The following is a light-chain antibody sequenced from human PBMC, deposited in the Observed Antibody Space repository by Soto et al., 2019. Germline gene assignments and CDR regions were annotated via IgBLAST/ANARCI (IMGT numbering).Light chain of an antibody. CDR3: QQYNNLWT. J-gene: IGKJ1*01. Sequence: DIQMTQSPSTLSASVGDRVTISCRASQSVNIWLAWYQQKPGKAPKLLISKASSLESGVPSRFSGSGSGTEFPLTISRLQPDDLATYYCQQYNNLWTFGQGTKVEIK. CDR1: QSVNIW. CDR2: KAS. V-gene: IGKV1-5*03.